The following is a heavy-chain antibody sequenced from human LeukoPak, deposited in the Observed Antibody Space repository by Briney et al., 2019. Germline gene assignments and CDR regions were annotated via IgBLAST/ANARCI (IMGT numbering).Heavy chain of an antibody. CDR2: INQDGGTK. CDR1: GFTFTTYY. J-gene: IGHJ4*02. CDR3: ARENWTNDF. Sequence: GGSLRLSCAASGFTFTTYYMSWVPHAPGKGLERVANINQDGGTKYYMDSVKGRFTISRDNTINSLFLQMNSLRAEDTAVYYCARENWTNDFWGQGTPVTVSS. D-gene: IGHD1/OR15-1a*01. V-gene: IGHV3-7*01.